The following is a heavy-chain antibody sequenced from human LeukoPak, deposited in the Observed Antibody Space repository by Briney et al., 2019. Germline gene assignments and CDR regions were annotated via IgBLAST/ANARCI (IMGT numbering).Heavy chain of an antibody. D-gene: IGHD2/OR15-2a*01. CDR3: ATPLTGLSY. J-gene: IGHJ4*02. CDR1: GFTFSNYG. Sequence: GGSLRLSCAASGFTFSNYGMHWVRQAPGKGLEWVAFLRYAGSDKYHADSVKGRFTISRDTSKNTLYLQMNSLRAEDTAVYYCATPLTGLSYWGQGTLVTVSS. CDR2: LRYAGSDK. V-gene: IGHV3-30*02.